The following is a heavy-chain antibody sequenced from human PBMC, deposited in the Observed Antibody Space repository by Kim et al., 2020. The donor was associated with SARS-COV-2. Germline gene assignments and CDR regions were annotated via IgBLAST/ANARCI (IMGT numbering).Heavy chain of an antibody. CDR2: ISYDGSNK. Sequence: GGSLRLSCAASGFTFNNYAMNWVRQAPGKGLEWVAVISYDGSNKYYAESVTGRFTISRDNSKNTLYLQMNSLRAEDTAVYYCASPYGSGYYSYFDYWGQG. V-gene: IGHV3-30*04. CDR3: ASPYGSGYYSYFDY. J-gene: IGHJ4*02. CDR1: GFTFNNYA. D-gene: IGHD3-22*01.